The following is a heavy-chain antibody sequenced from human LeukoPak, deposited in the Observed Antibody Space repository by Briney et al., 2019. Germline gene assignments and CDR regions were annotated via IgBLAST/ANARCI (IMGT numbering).Heavy chain of an antibody. Sequence: GGSLRLSCAASGFTFSSYSMNWVRQAPGKGLEWVSPISSSSTYIYYADSVKGRFTISRDNAKNSLYLQMSSLRAEDTAVYYCARQQWLEQDALDIWGQGTVVTVSS. V-gene: IGHV3-21*01. CDR2: ISSSSTYI. CDR3: ARQQWLEQDALDI. CDR1: GFTFSSYS. J-gene: IGHJ3*02. D-gene: IGHD6-19*01.